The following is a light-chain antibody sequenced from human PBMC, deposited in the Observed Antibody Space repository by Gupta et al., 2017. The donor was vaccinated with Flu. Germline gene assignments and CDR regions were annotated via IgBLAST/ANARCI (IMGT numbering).Light chain of an antibody. CDR3: ALYMGSGIWV. V-gene: IGLV8-61*01. Sequence: QTVVTQEPSFSVSPGGAGTLTCGLSSGSVSTSYYPSWYQQTPGQAPRTLIYSTNTRSSGVPDRFSGSILGNKAALTITGAQADDESDYYCALYMGSGIWVFGGGTKLTVL. CDR1: SGSVSTSYY. J-gene: IGLJ3*02. CDR2: STN.